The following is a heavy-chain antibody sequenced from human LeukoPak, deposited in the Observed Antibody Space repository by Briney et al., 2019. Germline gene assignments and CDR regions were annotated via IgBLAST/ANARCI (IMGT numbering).Heavy chain of an antibody. CDR3: ARAEEYYDILTGSYYFDY. CDR2: ISAYNGNT. Sequence: ASVKVSCKASGYTFTSYGISWVRQAPGQGLEWMGWISAYNGNTNYAQKLQGRVTMTTDTSTSTAYMELRSLRSDGTAVYYCARAEEYYDILTGSYYFDYWGQGTLVTVSS. CDR1: GYTFTSYG. D-gene: IGHD3-9*01. V-gene: IGHV1-18*01. J-gene: IGHJ4*02.